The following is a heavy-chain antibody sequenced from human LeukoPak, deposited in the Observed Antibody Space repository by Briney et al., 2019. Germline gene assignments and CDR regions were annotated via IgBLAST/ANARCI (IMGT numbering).Heavy chain of an antibody. Sequence: GGSLRLSCAASGFTFSSYSMNCVRQAPGKGLGWGSSISSSSSYIYYADSVKGRFTISRDNAKNSLYLQMNSLRAEDTAVYYCARDLGSSSEFDYWGQGTLVTVSS. CDR2: ISSSSSYI. V-gene: IGHV3-21*01. CDR3: ARDLGSSSEFDY. CDR1: GFTFSSYS. J-gene: IGHJ4*02. D-gene: IGHD6-6*01.